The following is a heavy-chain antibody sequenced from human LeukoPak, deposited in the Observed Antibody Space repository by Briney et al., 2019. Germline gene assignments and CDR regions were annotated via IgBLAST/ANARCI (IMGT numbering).Heavy chain of an antibody. J-gene: IGHJ4*02. V-gene: IGHV3-21*01. Sequence: GGSLRLSCAASGFTFSSYSMNWVRQAPGKGLEWVASISSSSSYIYYPDSVKGRFTISRDNAKNSLYLQMNSLRAEDTAVYYCARDRGTGYWGQGTLVTVSS. CDR3: ARDRGTGY. CDR2: ISSSSSYI. CDR1: GFTFSSYS. D-gene: IGHD2-8*02.